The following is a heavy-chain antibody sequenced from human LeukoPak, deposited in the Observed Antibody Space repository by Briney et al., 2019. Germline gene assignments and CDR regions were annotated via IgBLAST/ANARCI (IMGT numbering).Heavy chain of an antibody. CDR1: GYTFTSNY. V-gene: IGHV1-46*03. Sequence: ASVKVSCKASGYTFTSNYMHWVRQAPGQGLEWMGIINPSGGSTSYAQKFQGRVTMTRDTSTSTVYMELSSLRSEDTAVYYCARLGEGYCSSTSCIPPFDYWGQGTLVTVSS. D-gene: IGHD2-2*01. CDR2: INPSGGST. J-gene: IGHJ4*02. CDR3: ARLGEGYCSSTSCIPPFDY.